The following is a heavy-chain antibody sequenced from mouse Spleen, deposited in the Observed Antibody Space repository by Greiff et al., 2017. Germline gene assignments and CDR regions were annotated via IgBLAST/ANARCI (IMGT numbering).Heavy chain of an antibody. CDR2: IYPGNGDT. J-gene: IGHJ4*01. CDR3: ARVEPYDYLYAMDY. V-gene: IGHV1-12*01. Sequence: LQQPGAELVKPGASVKMSCKASGYTFTSYNMHWVKQTPGQGLEWIGAIYPGNGDTSYNQKFKGKATLTADKSSSTAYMQLSSLTSEDSAVYYCARVEPYDYLYAMDYWGQGTSVTVSS. CDR1: GYTFTSYN. D-gene: IGHD2-4*01.